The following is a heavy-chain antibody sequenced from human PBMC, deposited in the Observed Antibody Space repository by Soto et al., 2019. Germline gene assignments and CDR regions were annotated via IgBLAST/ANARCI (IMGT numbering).Heavy chain of an antibody. D-gene: IGHD3-22*01. Sequence: GGSLRLSCAASGFTFSSYAMSWVRQAPGKGLEWVSAISGSGGSTYYADSVKGRFTISRDNSKNTLYLQMNSLRAEDTAVYYCSKVGGGYYYDSSGYFYGFDPWGQGTLVTVSS. J-gene: IGHJ5*02. CDR2: ISGSGGST. V-gene: IGHV3-23*01. CDR1: GFTFSSYA. CDR3: SKVGGGYYYDSSGYFYGFDP.